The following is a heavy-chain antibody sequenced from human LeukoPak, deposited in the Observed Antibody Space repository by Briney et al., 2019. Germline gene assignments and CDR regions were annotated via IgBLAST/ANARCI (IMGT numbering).Heavy chain of an antibody. CDR2: TYYRSKWYN. V-gene: IGHV6-1*01. CDR1: GDSVSSNSAA. CDR3: ARGGRGYCSSSSCYFDS. J-gene: IGHJ4*02. D-gene: IGHD2-2*01. Sequence: SQTLSLTCAISGDSVSSNSAAWNWIRQSPSRGLEWLGRTYYRSKWYNDYAVSVKSRITINPDTSKNQFSLQLNSVTPEDTAIYYCARGGRGYCSSSSCYFDSRGQGALVTVSS.